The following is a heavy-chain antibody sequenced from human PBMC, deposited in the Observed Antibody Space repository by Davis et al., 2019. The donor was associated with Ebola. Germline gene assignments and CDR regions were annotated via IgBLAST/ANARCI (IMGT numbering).Heavy chain of an antibody. V-gene: IGHV3-30*02. J-gene: IGHJ6*02. D-gene: IGHD3-10*01. CDR3: AKDLVMYYYGSGSGHYGMDV. CDR1: GFTFSSYG. CDR2: IRYDGSNK. Sequence: PGGSLRLSCAASGFTFSSYGMHWVRQAPGKGLEWVAFIRYDGSNKYYADSVKGRFTISRDNSKNTLYLQMNSLRAEDTAVYYCAKDLVMYYYGSGSGHYGMDVWGQGTTVTVSS.